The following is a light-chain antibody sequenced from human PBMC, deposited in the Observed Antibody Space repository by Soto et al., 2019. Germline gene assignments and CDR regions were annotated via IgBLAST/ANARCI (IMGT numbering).Light chain of an antibody. CDR3: QQYGSSPRYT. V-gene: IGKV3-20*01. CDR1: QSVSSTN. J-gene: IGKJ2*01. CDR2: GTS. Sequence: EIVLTQSPGTLSLSPGERATLSCRASQSVSSTNLAWYQQKPGQAPRLLIYGTSTRATGIPDRFSGSGSGTDFTLTISRLEPEEFTVYYCQQYGSSPRYTFGQGTKLEIK.